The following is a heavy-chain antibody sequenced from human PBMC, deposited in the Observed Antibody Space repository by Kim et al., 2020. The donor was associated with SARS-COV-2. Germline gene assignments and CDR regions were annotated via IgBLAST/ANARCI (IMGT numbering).Heavy chain of an antibody. CDR2: IYPNDSYT. Sequence: GESLKISRKGSGYSFTSYWISWVRQMPGKGLEWMGRIYPNDSYTNYSPSFQGHVTISADKSISTAYLQWSSLKASDTAMYYCARVWFGELFGLNWFDPWGQGTLVTVSS. D-gene: IGHD3-10*01. CDR1: GYSFTSYW. V-gene: IGHV5-10-1*01. CDR3: ARVWFGELFGLNWFDP. J-gene: IGHJ5*02.